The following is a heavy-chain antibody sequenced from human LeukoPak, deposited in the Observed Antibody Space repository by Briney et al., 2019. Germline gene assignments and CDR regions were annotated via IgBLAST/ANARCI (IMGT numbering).Heavy chain of an antibody. V-gene: IGHV3-23*01. CDR2: ISGSGGRI. Sequence: GGSLRLSCAASGFTFSSYAMSWVRQAPGKGLEWVSAISGSGGRIYYGASVKGRFTISRDNSKNTLNLQMNSLRAEDTAVYYCAKGRDPLTSSGWPWAYFDYWGQGIMVIVSS. D-gene: IGHD6-19*01. CDR3: AKGRDPLTSSGWPWAYFDY. CDR1: GFTFSSYA. J-gene: IGHJ4*02.